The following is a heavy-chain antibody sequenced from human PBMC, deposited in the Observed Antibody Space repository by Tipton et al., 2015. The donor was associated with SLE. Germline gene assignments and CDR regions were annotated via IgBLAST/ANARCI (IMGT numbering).Heavy chain of an antibody. CDR1: GGSINSDGYF. J-gene: IGHJ4*02. CDR3: AREGYSNSFDY. Sequence: TLSLTCAVSGGSINSDGYFWTWIRQHPGKGLEWIGRMFTSGSTNYNPSLKSRVTMSLDTSKNQFSLKLTSVTAADTAVYYCAREGYSNSFDYWGQGTLVTVSS. CDR2: MFTSGST. V-gene: IGHV4-61*02. D-gene: IGHD4-11*01.